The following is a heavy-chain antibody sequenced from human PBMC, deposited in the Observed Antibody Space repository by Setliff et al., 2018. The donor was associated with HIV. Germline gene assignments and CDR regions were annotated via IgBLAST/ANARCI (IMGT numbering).Heavy chain of an antibody. D-gene: IGHD2-2*01. CDR2: INPSGGST. J-gene: IGHJ6*03. CDR3: ARDQGCSSTSCSEYYYYYYYMDV. Sequence: ASVKVSCKASGYTFTNYYMHWVRQAPGQGLEWMGIINPSGGSTSYQQIFQGRVTMTRDTSTSTVYMELSSLRSEDTAVYYCARDQGCSSTSCSEYYYYYYYMDVWGKGTTVTVSS. V-gene: IGHV1-46*01. CDR1: GYTFTNYY.